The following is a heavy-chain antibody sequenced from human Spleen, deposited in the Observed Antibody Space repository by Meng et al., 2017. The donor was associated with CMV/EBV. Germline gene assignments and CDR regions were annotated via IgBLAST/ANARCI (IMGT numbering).Heavy chain of an antibody. D-gene: IGHD2-15*01. CDR3: ASDYCSGGSCYSGWFDP. CDR1: GSISSNNW. J-gene: IGHJ5*02. V-gene: IGHV4-4*02. Sequence: GSISSNNWWRWVRQPPGKGLEWIGEIYHSGSTNYNPSLKSRVTISVDKSKNQFSLKLSSVTAADTAVYYCASDYCSGGSCYSGWFDPWGQGTLVTVSS. CDR2: IYHSGST.